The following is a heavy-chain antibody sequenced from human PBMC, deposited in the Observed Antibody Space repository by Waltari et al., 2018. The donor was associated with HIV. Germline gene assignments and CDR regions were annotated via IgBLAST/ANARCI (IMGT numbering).Heavy chain of an antibody. J-gene: IGHJ6*02. CDR2: INRDGSTI. V-gene: IGHV3-74*01. CDR3: ARGQYYSMDV. CDR1: GFTFSRYW. D-gene: IGHD3-10*01. Sequence: EVQLVESGGGLVQPGGSLRLPCSASGFTFSRYWIHWVRQAPGKGQVWVSSINRDGSTIRYADSGKGRFTISRDNAKNTLYLQMNSLRAEDTALYYCARGQYYSMDVWGQGTTVTVSS.